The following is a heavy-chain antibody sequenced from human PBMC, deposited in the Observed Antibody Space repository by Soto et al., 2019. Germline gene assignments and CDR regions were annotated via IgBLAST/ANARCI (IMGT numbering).Heavy chain of an antibody. J-gene: IGHJ4*02. CDR1: DGTSSSRGYS. CDR2: IYHSGST. CDR3: AREREGSGALEY. V-gene: IGHV4-30-2*01. D-gene: IGHD3-3*01. Sequence: SVILFLPSAVSDGTSSSRGYSRILPMQPPGKGLEWIGYIYHSGSTYYNPSLKSRVTISVDRSKNQFSLKLSSVTAADMAVYDCAREREGSGALEYWGKGTLVTVTS.